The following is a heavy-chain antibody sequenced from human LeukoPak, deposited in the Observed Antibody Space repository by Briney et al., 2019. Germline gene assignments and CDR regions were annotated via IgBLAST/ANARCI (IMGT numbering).Heavy chain of an antibody. V-gene: IGHV4-39*01. J-gene: IGHJ4*02. CDR3: ARLGGSYYDSSDYYFDY. CDR1: GGSISSSSYY. CDR2: IYYSGST. D-gene: IGHD3-22*01. Sequence: SETLSLTCTGSGGSISSSSYYWGWIRQPPGKGLEWIGSIYYSGSTYYNPSLKSRVTISVDTSKNQFSLKLSSVTAADTAVYYCARLGGSYYDSSDYYFDYWGQGTLVTVSS.